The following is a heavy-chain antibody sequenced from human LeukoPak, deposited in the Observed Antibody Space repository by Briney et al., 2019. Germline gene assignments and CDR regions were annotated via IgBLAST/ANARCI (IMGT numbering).Heavy chain of an antibody. CDR2: IIPIFGTP. CDR1: GGTFSSYT. J-gene: IGHJ4*02. D-gene: IGHD6-19*01. Sequence: ASVKVSCKASGGTFSSYTISWVRQAPGQGLEWMGGIIPIFGTPNYAQKFQGRVTITAEESTSTAYMELSRLRSEDTAVYYCARAAPPGYSSGWYSTWGQGTLVTVSS. V-gene: IGHV1-69*13. CDR3: ARAAPPGYSSGWYST.